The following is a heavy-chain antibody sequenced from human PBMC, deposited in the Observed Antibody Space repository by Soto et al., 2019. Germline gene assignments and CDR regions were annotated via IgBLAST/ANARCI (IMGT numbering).Heavy chain of an antibody. Sequence: QVQLVQSGAEVKKPGASVKVSCKASGYTFTSYGISWVRQAPGRGLEWMGWISAYNGNTNYAQKLHGRVTMTTDTSASPAYMELRRLRSDETAVYCCAGDNRDCYGSGGRDAFDIWGQGTMVTVSS. D-gene: IGHD3-10*01. CDR3: AGDNRDCYGSGGRDAFDI. CDR2: ISAYNGNT. V-gene: IGHV1-18*01. J-gene: IGHJ3*02. CDR1: GYTFTSYG.